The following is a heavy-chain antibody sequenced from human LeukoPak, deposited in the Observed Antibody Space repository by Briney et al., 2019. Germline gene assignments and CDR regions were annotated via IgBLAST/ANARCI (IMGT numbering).Heavy chain of an antibody. Sequence: ASVKVSCKVSGYTLTELSMHWVRQAPGKGLEWMGGFDPEDGETIYAQKFQGRVTMTEDTSTDTAYMELSSLRSEDTAVYYCATEVRGVDGFDPWGQETLVTVSS. D-gene: IGHD2-15*01. CDR2: FDPEDGET. CDR1: GYTLTELS. J-gene: IGHJ5*02. V-gene: IGHV1-24*01. CDR3: ATEVRGVDGFDP.